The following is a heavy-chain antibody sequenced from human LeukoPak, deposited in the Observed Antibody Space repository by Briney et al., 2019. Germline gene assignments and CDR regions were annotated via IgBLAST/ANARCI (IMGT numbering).Heavy chain of an antibody. V-gene: IGHV3-30*02. CDR1: GFTFSSFG. D-gene: IGHD6-13*01. J-gene: IGHJ4*02. CDR3: AIDRRPNSYRSRWLDY. Sequence: PGGSLRLSCAASGFTFSSFGMHWVRQAPGKGLEWVAFIRYDGSNKYYADSVKGRFTISRDNSKNTLYLQMNSLRGEDTAVYYCAIDRRPNSYRSRWLDYWGQGTLVTVSS. CDR2: IRYDGSNK.